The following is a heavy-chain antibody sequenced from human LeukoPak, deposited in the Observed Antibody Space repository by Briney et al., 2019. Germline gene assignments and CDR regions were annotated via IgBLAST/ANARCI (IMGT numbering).Heavy chain of an antibody. V-gene: IGHV1-46*01. CDR3: ARDSTDTDYYGSGPDY. Sequence: GASVKVSCKASGYTFTGYYMHWVRQAPGQGLEWMGIINPSGGSTSYAQKFQGRVTMTRDMSTSTVYMELSSLRSEDTAVYYCARDSTDTDYYGSGPDYWGQGTLVTVSS. CDR2: INPSGGST. CDR1: GYTFTGYY. D-gene: IGHD3-10*01. J-gene: IGHJ4*02.